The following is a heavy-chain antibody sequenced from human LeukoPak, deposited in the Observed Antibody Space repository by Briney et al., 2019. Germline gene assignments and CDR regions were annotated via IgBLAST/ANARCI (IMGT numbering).Heavy chain of an antibody. CDR1: GGSISSYY. D-gene: IGHD5-18*01. J-gene: IGHJ3*02. CDR2: IYYSGST. V-gene: IGHV4-59*01. CDR3: ARSGYSYVIEAFDI. Sequence: PSETLSLTCTVSGGSISSYYWSWLRQPPGKGLEWIGYIYYSGSTNYNPSLKSRVTISVDTSKNQFSLKLSSVTAADTAVYYCARSGYSYVIEAFDIWGQGTMVTVSS.